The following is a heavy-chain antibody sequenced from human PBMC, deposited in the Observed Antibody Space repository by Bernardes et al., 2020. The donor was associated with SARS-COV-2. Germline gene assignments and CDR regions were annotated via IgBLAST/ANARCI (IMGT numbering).Heavy chain of an antibody. J-gene: IGHJ4*02. CDR1: GFTFRNYT. Sequence: GGSLRLSCAASGFTFRNYTMNWVRQAPGQGLEWVAPINRGSNYTDYAESVKGRFTISRDNTKNSLFLQMNSLRAEDTAVYYCARVPGYCDSKRCYPKHLEYWGQGTLVTVSS. V-gene: IGHV3-21*01. D-gene: IGHD2-2*03. CDR2: INRGSNYT. CDR3: ARVPGYCDSKRCYPKHLEY.